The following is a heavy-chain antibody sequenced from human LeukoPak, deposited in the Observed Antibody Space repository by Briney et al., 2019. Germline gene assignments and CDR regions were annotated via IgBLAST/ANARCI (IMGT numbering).Heavy chain of an antibody. V-gene: IGHV3-11*01. Sequence: GGSLRLSCAASGFTFSGYYKSLIRQAPGKGLEWVSYISSSGSTIYYADSVKGRFTISRDNAKNSLYLQMNSLRAEDTAVYYCARMRGYSYADAFDIWGQGTMVTVSS. J-gene: IGHJ3*02. CDR2: ISSSGSTI. CDR3: ARMRGYSYADAFDI. D-gene: IGHD5-18*01. CDR1: GFTFSGYY.